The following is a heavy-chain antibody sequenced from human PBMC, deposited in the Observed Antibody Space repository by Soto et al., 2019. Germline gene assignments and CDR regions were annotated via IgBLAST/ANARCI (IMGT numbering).Heavy chain of an antibody. J-gene: IGHJ2*01. CDR3: ARALYDSSGARRRYFDL. CDR1: GFTFSSYW. D-gene: IGHD3-22*01. Sequence: VQLVESGGGLVQPGGSLRLSCAASGFTFSSYWMHWVRQVPGKGLVWVSRINSDGSSTSYADSVKGRFTISRDNAKSTLYLQMSSLRAEDTAVYYCARALYDSSGARRRYFDLWGRGTLVTVSS. CDR2: INSDGSST. V-gene: IGHV3-74*01.